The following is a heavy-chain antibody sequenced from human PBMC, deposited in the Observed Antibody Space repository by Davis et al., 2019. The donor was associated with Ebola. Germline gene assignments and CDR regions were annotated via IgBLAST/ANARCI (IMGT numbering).Heavy chain of an antibody. J-gene: IGHJ4*02. V-gene: IGHV5-51*01. Sequence: GESLKISCKGSGYSFISYWIGWVRQMPGKGLEWMGIINPGDSDTRYSPSFQGQVTISADKSINTAYLQWYSLQASDTAMYYCATRSAYTFDSWGQGTLVTVSS. CDR1: GYSFISYW. CDR2: INPGDSDT. CDR3: ATRSAYTFDS. D-gene: IGHD3-3*01.